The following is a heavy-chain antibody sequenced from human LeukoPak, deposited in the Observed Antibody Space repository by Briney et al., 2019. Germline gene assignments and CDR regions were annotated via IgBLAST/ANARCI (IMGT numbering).Heavy chain of an antibody. J-gene: IGHJ4*02. CDR2: IYYSGNT. CDR1: GGSISSSSYY. V-gene: IGHV4-39*01. Sequence: SETLSLTCTVSGGSISSSSYYWGWIRQPPGKGLEWIGSIYYSGNTYYNASLKSQVSISIDTSKNQFSLRLTSVTAADTAVYYCARQTGSGLFILPGGQGTLVTVSS. CDR3: ARQTGSGLFILP. D-gene: IGHD3/OR15-3a*01.